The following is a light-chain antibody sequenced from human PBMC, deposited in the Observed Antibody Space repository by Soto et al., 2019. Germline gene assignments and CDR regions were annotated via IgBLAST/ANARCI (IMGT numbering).Light chain of an antibody. CDR3: SSFTSSSTYVV. CDR2: EVS. V-gene: IGLV2-14*01. CDR1: SSDVGGYNY. J-gene: IGLJ2*01. Sequence: QSALTQPASVSGSPRQSITISCTGTSSDVGGYNYVSWYQHHPGKAPKLMIYEVSNRPSGVSSRFSGSKSGNTASLTISGLQAEDEADYHCSSFTSSSTYVVFGGGTKLTVL.